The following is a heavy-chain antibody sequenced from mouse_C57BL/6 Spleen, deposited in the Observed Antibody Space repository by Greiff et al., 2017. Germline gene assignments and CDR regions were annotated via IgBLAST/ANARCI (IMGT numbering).Heavy chain of an antibody. CDR2: ISSGGSYT. V-gene: IGHV5-6*01. Sequence: EVKLMESGGDLVKPGGSLKLSCAASGFTFSSYGMSWVRQTPDRRLEWVATISSGGSYTYYPDSVKGRFTISRDNAKNTLYLQMSSLQSEDTAMYYCARLNYFDYWGQGTTLTVSS. CDR3: ARLNYFDY. J-gene: IGHJ2*01. CDR1: GFTFSSYG.